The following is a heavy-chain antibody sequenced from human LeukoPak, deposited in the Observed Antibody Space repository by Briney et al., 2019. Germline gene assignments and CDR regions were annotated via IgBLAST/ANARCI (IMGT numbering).Heavy chain of an antibody. CDR2: IYYSGST. J-gene: IGHJ3*02. D-gene: IGHD5-12*01. V-gene: IGHV4-59*08. CDR3: ARHSRSAYTGYENAFDI. CDR1: GGSISSYY. Sequence: SETLSLTCTVSGGSISSYYWSWIRQPPGKGLEWIGYIYYSGSTNYNPSLKSRVTISVDTSKNQFSLKLSSVTAADTGIYYCARHSRSAYTGYENAFDIWGQGTMVTVSS.